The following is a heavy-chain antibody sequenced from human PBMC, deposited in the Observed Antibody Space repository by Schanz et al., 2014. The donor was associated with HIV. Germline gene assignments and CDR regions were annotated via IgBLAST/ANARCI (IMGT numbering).Heavy chain of an antibody. V-gene: IGHV3-23*01. J-gene: IGHJ6*02. CDR1: GFTFSDYT. CDR3: ARDLGIVVVPATGAGMDV. CDR2: ISGSGSRT. D-gene: IGHD2-2*01. Sequence: EVQLLESGGGLVQPGGSLRLSCVASGFTFSDYTMNWVRQAPGKGLEWVSAISGSGSRTYYADSVRGRFTISRDNSKNTLDLQMNSLRAEDTAVYYCARDLGIVVVPATGAGMDVWGQGTTVTVSS.